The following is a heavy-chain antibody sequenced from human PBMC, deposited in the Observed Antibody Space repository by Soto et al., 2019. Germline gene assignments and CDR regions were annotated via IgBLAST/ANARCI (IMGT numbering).Heavy chain of an antibody. V-gene: IGHV1-18*01. D-gene: IGHD6-19*01. CDR1: GYTFTSYG. Sequence: GASVKVSCKASGYTFTSYGISWVRQAPGQGLEWMGWISAYNGNTNYAQKLQGRVTMTTDTSISTAYMELSSLRSEDTAVYYCASSSAGFQTQYYYMDVWGKGTTVTVSS. J-gene: IGHJ6*03. CDR3: ASSSAGFQTQYYYMDV. CDR2: ISAYNGNT.